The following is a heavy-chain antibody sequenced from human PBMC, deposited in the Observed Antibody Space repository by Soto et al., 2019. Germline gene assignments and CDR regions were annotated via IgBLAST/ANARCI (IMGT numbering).Heavy chain of an antibody. J-gene: IGHJ4*02. Sequence: LLVQSGPEVKSPGASVRVSCNASGYKFNTFGISWVRQAPGQGLEWMGWISGYNGRTTYAEKFRARFTMTADTSTSSTYMELRNLRSDDTAVFYCARDHDFGSGYWPLGYWGQGTLVTVSS. V-gene: IGHV1-18*04. CDR3: ARDHDFGSGYWPLGY. CDR2: ISGYNGRT. CDR1: GYKFNTFG. D-gene: IGHD3-3*01.